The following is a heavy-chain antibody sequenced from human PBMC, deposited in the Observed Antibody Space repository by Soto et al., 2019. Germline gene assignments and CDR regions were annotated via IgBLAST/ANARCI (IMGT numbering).Heavy chain of an antibody. V-gene: IGHV4-30-2*01. CDR1: GGSISNGGYS. D-gene: IGHD2-15*01. CDR3: ARGGGWTFDY. CDR2: IYHSGSA. Sequence: QLQLQESGSGLVKPSQTLSLTCAVSGGSISNGGYSWSWIRQPPGKGLEWIGFIYHSGSAYYNRSLTSRVTISVDMSKNQFSLKLSSVTAADTAVYYCARGGGWTFDYWGQGTLVTVSS. J-gene: IGHJ4*02.